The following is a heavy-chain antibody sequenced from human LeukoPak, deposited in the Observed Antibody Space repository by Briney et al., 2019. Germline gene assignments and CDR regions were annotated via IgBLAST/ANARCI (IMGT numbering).Heavy chain of an antibody. Sequence: EASVKVSCKASGYSFISHGLSWVRQSPGQGVEWMGWISPSNGNTNYAQKFQDRVSMTTDTSTTTAYMELRSLTSGDTAVYFCAKGTGGSGWFDSWGQGTLVTVSS. J-gene: IGHJ5*01. D-gene: IGHD3/OR15-3a*01. CDR3: AKGTGGSGWFDS. V-gene: IGHV1-18*01. CDR1: GYSFISHG. CDR2: ISPSNGNT.